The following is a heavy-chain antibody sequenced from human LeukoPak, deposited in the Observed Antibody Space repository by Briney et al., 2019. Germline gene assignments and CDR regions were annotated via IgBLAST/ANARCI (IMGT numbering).Heavy chain of an antibody. D-gene: IGHD2-2*01. V-gene: IGHV3-21*01. CDR2: ISSSSYI. CDR3: ASVPAATSYYYYYMDV. CDR1: GFTFSSYS. J-gene: IGHJ6*03. Sequence: GGSLRLSCAASGFTFSSYSMNWVRQAPGKGLEWVSSISSSSYIYYADSVKGRFTISRDNAKNSLYLQMNSLRAEDTAVYYCASVPAATSYYYYYMDVWGKGTTVTVSS.